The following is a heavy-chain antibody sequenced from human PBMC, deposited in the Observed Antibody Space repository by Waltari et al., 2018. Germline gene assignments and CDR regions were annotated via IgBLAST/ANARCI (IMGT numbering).Heavy chain of an antibody. Sequence: QVQLQQSGPGLVKPSQTLSLTCAISGDSVSSYISAWNWIRQSPSRGFEWLGRTYFRSKWSDDYAVSVRGRLTINPDTSKNQFSLQLNSVTPEDTAVYYCARGVVANTYYFDYWGQGTLVTVSS. CDR3: ARGVVANTYYFDY. D-gene: IGHD2-15*01. J-gene: IGHJ4*02. CDR2: TYFRSKWSD. CDR1: GDSVSSYISA. V-gene: IGHV6-1*01.